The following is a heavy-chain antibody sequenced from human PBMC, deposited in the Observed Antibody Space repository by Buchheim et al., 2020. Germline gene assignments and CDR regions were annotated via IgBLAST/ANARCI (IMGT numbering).Heavy chain of an antibody. J-gene: IGHJ4*02. D-gene: IGHD3-10*01. V-gene: IGHV1-18*04. CDR1: GYTFTNFG. CDR3: AREEVLWFGESALDY. CDR2: ISGYNGNT. Sequence: QVHLVQSGAEVKKPGASVKVSCKASGYTFTNFGITWVRQAPGEGLEWVGWISGYNGNTNYALKLKDRVTMTTDTSPSTVYMELRSLRPDDTAIYYCAREEVLWFGESALDYWGQGTL.